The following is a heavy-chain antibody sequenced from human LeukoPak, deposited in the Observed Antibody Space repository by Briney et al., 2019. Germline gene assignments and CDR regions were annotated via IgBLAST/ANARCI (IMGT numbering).Heavy chain of an antibody. J-gene: IGHJ4*02. Sequence: ASVKVSCKASGYTFTSYDINWVRQATGQGLEWMGWMNPNSGNTGYAQKFQGRDTTTRNTSISTAYMELSSLRSEDTAVYYCARGAPYYYGSGTPVSHFDYWGQGTLVTVSS. CDR1: GYTFTSYD. D-gene: IGHD3-10*01. CDR3: ARGAPYYYGSGTPVSHFDY. CDR2: MNPNSGNT. V-gene: IGHV1-8*01.